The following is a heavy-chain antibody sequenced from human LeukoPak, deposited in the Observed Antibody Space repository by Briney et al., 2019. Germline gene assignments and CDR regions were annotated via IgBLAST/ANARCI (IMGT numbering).Heavy chain of an antibody. CDR1: EFPFSSYW. CDR2: IKQDGSEK. J-gene: IGHJ3*02. D-gene: IGHD1-1*01. CDR3: ARDNDNGVFAFDI. V-gene: IGHV3-7*01. Sequence: GGSLRLSCAASEFPFSSYWMSWVRQAPGKGLEWVANIKQDGSEKYYVDSVKGRFTISRDNAKNSLYLQMNSLRAEDTAVYYCARDNDNGVFAFDIWGQGTMVTVCS.